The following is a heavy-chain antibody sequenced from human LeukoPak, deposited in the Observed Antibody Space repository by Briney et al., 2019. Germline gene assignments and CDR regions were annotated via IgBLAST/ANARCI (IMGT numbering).Heavy chain of an antibody. CDR3: ARHREGSRVWFGELWAFDI. J-gene: IGHJ3*02. CDR2: IYYSGST. CDR1: GGSISSYY. D-gene: IGHD3-10*01. Sequence: PSETLSLTCTVSGGSISSYYWSWIRQPPGKGLEWIGYIYYSGSTNYNPSLKSRVTISVDTSKNQFSLKLSSVTAADTAVYYCARHREGSRVWFGELWAFDIWGQGTMVTVSS. V-gene: IGHV4-59*08.